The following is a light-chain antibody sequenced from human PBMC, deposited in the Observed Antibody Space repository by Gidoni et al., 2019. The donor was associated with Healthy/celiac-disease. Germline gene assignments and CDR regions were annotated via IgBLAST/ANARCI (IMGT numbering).Light chain of an antibody. Sequence: EIVLTHSPGTLSLSPGERATLSCRASQSVSSSYLAWYQQKPGQAPRLLIHGASSRATGIPDRFSGSGSGTDFNLTISRLEPEDIAVYDCQQYGSSPPNTVGQGTKLESK. V-gene: IGKV3-20*01. CDR1: QSVSSSY. CDR2: GAS. CDR3: QQYGSSPPNT. J-gene: IGKJ2*01.